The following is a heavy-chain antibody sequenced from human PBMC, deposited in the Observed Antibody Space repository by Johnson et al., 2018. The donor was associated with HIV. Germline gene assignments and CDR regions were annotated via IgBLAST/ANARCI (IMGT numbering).Heavy chain of an antibody. CDR1: GFTFDDYA. J-gene: IGHJ3*02. CDR3: ARDVGGWGYRHAFDM. V-gene: IGHV3-9*01. D-gene: IGHD5-12*01. Sequence: VESGGGLVQPGRSLRLSCAASGFTFDDYAMQWVRQAPGKGLELVSGISWNGARTGYADSVKGRFTISRDNAKNSVYLQMNSLRAEDTALYYCARDVGGWGYRHAFDMWGQGTMVTVSS. CDR2: ISWNGART.